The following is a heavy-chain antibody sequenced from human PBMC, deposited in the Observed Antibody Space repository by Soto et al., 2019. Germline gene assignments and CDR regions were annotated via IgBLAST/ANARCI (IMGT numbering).Heavy chain of an antibody. Sequence: SETLSLTCTVSGGSISSSSYYWGWIRQPPGKGLEWIGSIYYSGSTYYNPSLKSRVTISVDTSKNQFSLKLSSVTAADTAVYYCARLQFFLVGATYFDYWGQGTLVTVSS. CDR2: IYYSGST. CDR1: GGSISSSSYY. V-gene: IGHV4-39*01. CDR3: ARLQFFLVGATYFDY. D-gene: IGHD1-26*01. J-gene: IGHJ4*02.